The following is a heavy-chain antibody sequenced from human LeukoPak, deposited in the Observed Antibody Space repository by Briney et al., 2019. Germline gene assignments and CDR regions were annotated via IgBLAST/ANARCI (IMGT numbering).Heavy chain of an antibody. D-gene: IGHD4-23*01. Sequence: ASMKVSCKASGGTFSSYAISWVRQAPGQGLEWMGGIIPIFGTANYAQKFQGRVTITADESTSTAYMELSSLRSEDTAVYYCARGEVVTYFDYWGQGTLVTVSS. J-gene: IGHJ4*02. CDR1: GGTFSSYA. V-gene: IGHV1-69*01. CDR3: ARGEVVTYFDY. CDR2: IIPIFGTA.